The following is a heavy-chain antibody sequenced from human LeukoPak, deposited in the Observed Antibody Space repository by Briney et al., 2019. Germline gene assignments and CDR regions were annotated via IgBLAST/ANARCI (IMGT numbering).Heavy chain of an antibody. J-gene: IGHJ6*03. CDR1: GFTFSDYY. CDR3: ARDTEGVPYYYYYYMDV. D-gene: IGHD3-16*01. V-gene: IGHV3-11*04. Sequence: KTGGSLRLSCAASGFTFSDYYMSWIRQAPGKGPEWVSYISSSGSTIYYADSVKGRFTISRDNAKNSLYLQMNSLRAEDTAVYYCARDTEGVPYYYYYYMDVWGKGTTVTVSS. CDR2: ISSSGSTI.